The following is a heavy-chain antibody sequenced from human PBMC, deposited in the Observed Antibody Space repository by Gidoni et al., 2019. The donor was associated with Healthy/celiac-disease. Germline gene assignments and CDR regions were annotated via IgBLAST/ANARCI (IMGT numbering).Heavy chain of an antibody. J-gene: IGHJ4*02. CDR3: TSPGYCSSTSCSRRGDY. CDR1: GFTFSGSA. CDR2: IRSKANSYAT. Sequence: EVQLVESGGGLVQPGGSLTLSCAASGFTFSGSAMHWVRQASGKGLEWVGRIRSKANSYATAYAASVKGRFTISRDDSKNTAYLQMNSLKTEDTAVYYCTSPGYCSSTSCSRRGDYWGQGTLVTVSS. V-gene: IGHV3-73*02. D-gene: IGHD2-2*01.